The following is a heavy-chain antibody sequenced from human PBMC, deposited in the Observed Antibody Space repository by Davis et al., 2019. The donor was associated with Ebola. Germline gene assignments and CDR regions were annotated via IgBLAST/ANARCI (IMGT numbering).Heavy chain of an antibody. J-gene: IGHJ6*03. CDR1: GGSISSGGYS. Sequence: SETLSLTCAVSGGSISSGGYSWSWIRQPPGKGLEWIGYIYHSGSTYYNPSLKSRVTISVDRSKNQFSLKLSSVTAADTAVYYCARGPITTLGVYYYYYYMDVWGKGTTVTVSS. CDR2: IYHSGST. CDR3: ARGPITTLGVYYYYYYMDV. V-gene: IGHV4-30-2*01. D-gene: IGHD4-11*01.